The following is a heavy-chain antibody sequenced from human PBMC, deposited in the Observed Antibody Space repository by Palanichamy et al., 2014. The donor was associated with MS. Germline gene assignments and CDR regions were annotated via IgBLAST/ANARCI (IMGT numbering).Heavy chain of an antibody. V-gene: IGHV4-39*07. D-gene: IGHD1-26*01. J-gene: IGHJ4*02. Sequence: QLQLQERVPRTGEAFGDPVPHLHCLWWLHQQYYLLLGLDPPAPRKGLEWIGSIFYSGTTDYNPSLKSRVTISVDTSENQFSLKLTSVTAADTAVYYCARDRYVYSGSSHIDYWGQGTLVTVSS. CDR2: IFYSGTT. CDR3: ARDRYVYSGSSHIDY. CDR1: WLHQQYYLL.